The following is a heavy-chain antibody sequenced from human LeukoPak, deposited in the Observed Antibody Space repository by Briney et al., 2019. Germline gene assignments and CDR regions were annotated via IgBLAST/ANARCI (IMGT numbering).Heavy chain of an antibody. V-gene: IGHV4-59*08. D-gene: IGHD3-16*02. CDR3: ARHIGGGIDDMDV. J-gene: IGHJ6*03. CDR2: IYVTGST. CDR1: GGSIGTYY. Sequence: PSETLSLTCTVSGGSIGTYYWSWIRQSPGKGLEWIGYIYVTGSTRYNPYLQSRVTISVDTSRNQFFLKMSSVTAADTAVYYCARHIGGGIDDMDVWGKGTKVTVSS.